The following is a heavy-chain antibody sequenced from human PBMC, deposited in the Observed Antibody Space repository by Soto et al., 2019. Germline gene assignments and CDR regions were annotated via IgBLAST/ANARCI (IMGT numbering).Heavy chain of an antibody. CDR3: TSPSAQWLPRFDY. J-gene: IGHJ4*02. CDR2: IRSKAYGGTT. D-gene: IGHD6-19*01. V-gene: IGHV3-49*03. Sequence: SLRLSCTASGFTFGDYAMSWFRQAPGKGLEWVGFIRSKAYGGTTEYAASVKGRFTISRDDSKSIAYLQMNSLKTEDTAVYYCTSPSAQWLPRFDYWGQGSLVTVSS. CDR1: GFTFGDYA.